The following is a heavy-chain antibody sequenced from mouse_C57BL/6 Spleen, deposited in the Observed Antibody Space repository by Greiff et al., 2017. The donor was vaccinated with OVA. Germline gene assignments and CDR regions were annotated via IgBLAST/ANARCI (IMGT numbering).Heavy chain of an antibody. V-gene: IGHV5-6*01. Sequence: EVHLVESGGDLVKPGGSLKLSCAASGFTFSSYGMSWVRQTPDKRLEWVATISSGGSYTYYPDSVKGRFTISRGNAKNTLYLQMSRLKSEDTAMYYCARHHGVYYCDYWGQGTTLTVSS. CDR2: ISSGGSYT. CDR3: ARHHGVYYCDY. D-gene: IGHD1-2*01. J-gene: IGHJ2*01. CDR1: GFTFSSYG.